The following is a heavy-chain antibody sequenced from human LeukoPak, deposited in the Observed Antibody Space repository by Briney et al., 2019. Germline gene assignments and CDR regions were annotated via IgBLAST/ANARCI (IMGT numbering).Heavy chain of an antibody. V-gene: IGHV4-59*01. CDR3: AGSPEIFGVVLYYYGMDV. J-gene: IGHJ6*02. D-gene: IGHD3-3*01. CDR1: GGSISSYY. Sequence: TSETLSLTCTVSGGSISSYYWSWIRQPPGKGLEWIGYIYYSGSTNYNPSLKSRVTISVDTSKNQFSLKLSSVTAADTAVYYCAGSPEIFGVVLYYYGMDVWGQGTTVTVSS. CDR2: IYYSGST.